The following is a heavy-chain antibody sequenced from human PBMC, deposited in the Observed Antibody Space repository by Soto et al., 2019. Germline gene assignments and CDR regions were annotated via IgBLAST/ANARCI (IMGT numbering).Heavy chain of an antibody. V-gene: IGHV4-31*03. CDR3: ARDRGFGMDA. J-gene: IGHJ6*02. CDR1: GGSINGGRYY. CDR2: ICESGTI. Sequence: QVPLQESGPGLVKPSQTLSLTCTVSGGSINGGRYYWNWIRQHPGKGLEWIGYICESGTIDYNPSLKSRVIISEDTSKNQFSLSLISVTAADTAVYYCARDRGFGMDAWGQGTMVIVSS.